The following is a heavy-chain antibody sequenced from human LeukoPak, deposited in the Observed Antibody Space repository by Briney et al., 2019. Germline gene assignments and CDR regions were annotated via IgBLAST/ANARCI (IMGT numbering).Heavy chain of an antibody. CDR3: ARQGIVVPAAVDY. Sequence: PSETLSLTCAVSGYSLSSGYYWGWIRQPPGKGLEWIGSIYHSGSTYYNPSLKSRVTISVDTSKNQFSLKLSSVPAADTAVYYWARQGIVVPAAVDYWGQGTLVTVSS. CDR1: GYSLSSGYY. V-gene: IGHV4-38-2*01. J-gene: IGHJ4*02. D-gene: IGHD2-2*01. CDR2: IYHSGST.